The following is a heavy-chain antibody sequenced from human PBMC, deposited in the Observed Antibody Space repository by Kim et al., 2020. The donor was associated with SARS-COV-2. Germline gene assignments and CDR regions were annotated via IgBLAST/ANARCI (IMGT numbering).Heavy chain of an antibody. V-gene: IGHV7-4-1*02. D-gene: IGHD3-22*01. CDR1: GYTFTSYA. J-gene: IGHJ5*02. CDR3: ARDQDYYDSSGSLIPAFDP. CDR2: INTNTGNP. Sequence: ASVKVSCKASGYTFTSYAMNWVRQAPGQGLEWMGWINTNTGNPTYAQGFTGRFVFSLDTSVSTAYLQISSLKSEDTAVYYCARDQDYYDSSGSLIPAFDPWGQGTLVTVSS.